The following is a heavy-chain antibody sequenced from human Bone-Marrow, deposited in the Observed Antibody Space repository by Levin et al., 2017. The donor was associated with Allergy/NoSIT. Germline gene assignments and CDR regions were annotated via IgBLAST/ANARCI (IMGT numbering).Heavy chain of an antibody. CDR2: ASFRSRWYQ. J-gene: IGHJ4*02. CDR1: GDTVSSNSAG. V-gene: IGHV6-1*01. Sequence: SETLSLTCAISGDTVSSNSAGWNWIRQSPSRGLEWLGRASFRSRWYQNYEESLESRITVIADTAKNHFSLQLSSVTPDDTAIYFCARAPRGYHYGIGAFDSWCQGLLVTVSS. CDR3: ARAPRGYHYGIGAFDS. D-gene: IGHD6-25*01.